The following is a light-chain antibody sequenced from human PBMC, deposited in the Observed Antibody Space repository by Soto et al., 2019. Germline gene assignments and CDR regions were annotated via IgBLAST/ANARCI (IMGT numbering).Light chain of an antibody. CDR1: QAVNTR. V-gene: IGKV3D-11*01. Sequence: EIVLTQSPATLSAFPGDRVTLSCRASQAVNTRLAWYQHKPGQAPRLLIYLTSNRAAGVPSRFSAWGSETDFTLTISDVQPEDFATYYCQQANSFPLTFGGGTKVEIK. J-gene: IGKJ4*01. CDR3: QQANSFPLT. CDR2: LTS.